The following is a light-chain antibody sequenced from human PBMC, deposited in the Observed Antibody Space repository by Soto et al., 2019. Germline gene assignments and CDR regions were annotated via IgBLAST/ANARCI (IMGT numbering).Light chain of an antibody. J-gene: IGKJ4*01. CDR3: LQHNTYPLS. V-gene: IGKV1-17*01. Sequence: DIQMTQSPSSLSGSVGDRITITCRATQAIGTDLGWYQQKPGKAPKRLIYAASNLESGVPSRFSGAGSGTDFTLTISSLQPEDFATYYCLQHNTYPLSFGGGTKVEVK. CDR2: AAS. CDR1: QAIGTD.